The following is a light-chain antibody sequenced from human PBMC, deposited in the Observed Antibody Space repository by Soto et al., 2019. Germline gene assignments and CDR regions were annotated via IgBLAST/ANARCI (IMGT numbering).Light chain of an antibody. CDR1: QTTNNY. CDR2: ASS. Sequence: IQLTQSPSSLSASVGDTVTITCRASQTTNNYLNWYQQKPGKXXKXXIYASSTLQTGVPSRFAGSGSGTDFTITIISLQPEDFATYFCQQSYTRPYVFGPGTKVDIK. J-gene: IGKJ2*01. CDR3: QQSYTRPYV. V-gene: IGKV1-39*01.